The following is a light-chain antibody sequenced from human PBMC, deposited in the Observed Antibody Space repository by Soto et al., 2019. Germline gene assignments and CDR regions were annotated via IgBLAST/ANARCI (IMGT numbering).Light chain of an antibody. CDR3: QHYNSYSEA. CDR1: QTIISG. J-gene: IGKJ1*01. CDR2: KAS. Sequence: DIPMTQSPSTLSGSVGDRVTITCRASQTIISGLAWYQQKPGKAPKLLIYKASTLKSGVPSRFSGSGSGTEFTLTISSLQPDDFATYYCQHYNSYSEAFGQGTKVELK. V-gene: IGKV1-5*03.